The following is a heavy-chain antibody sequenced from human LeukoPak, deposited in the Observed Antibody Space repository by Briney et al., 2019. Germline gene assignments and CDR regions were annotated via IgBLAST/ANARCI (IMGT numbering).Heavy chain of an antibody. V-gene: IGHV3-9*01. CDR3: AKDLPRYCSGGSCYSGFDY. Sequence: GGSLRLSCAASGFSFNEYAMHWVRQAPGKGLEWVSGINWNSGSIGYADSVKGRFTTPRDNANNSLYLQMNSLRAEDTALYYCAKDLPRYCSGGSCYSGFDYWGQGTLVTVTS. J-gene: IGHJ4*02. D-gene: IGHD2-15*01. CDR2: INWNSGSI. CDR1: GFSFNEYA.